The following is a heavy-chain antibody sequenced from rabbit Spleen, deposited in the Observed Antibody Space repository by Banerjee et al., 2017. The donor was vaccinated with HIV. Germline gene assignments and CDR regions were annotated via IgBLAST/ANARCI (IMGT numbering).Heavy chain of an antibody. CDR1: GFDFSSYG. CDR2: IHANGGTA. D-gene: IGHD8-1*01. V-gene: IGHV1S45*01. Sequence: QEQLVESGGGLVKPGASLTLTCKASGFDFSSYGVSWVRQAPGKGLEWIGCIHANGGTAYYASWAKGRFTLSKTSSTTVTLQMTSLTAADTATYFCARHVGGSSNLWGQGTLVTVS. J-gene: IGHJ3*01. CDR3: ARHVGGSSNL.